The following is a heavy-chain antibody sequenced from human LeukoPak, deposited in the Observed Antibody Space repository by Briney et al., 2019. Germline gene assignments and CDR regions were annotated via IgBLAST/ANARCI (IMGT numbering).Heavy chain of an antibody. D-gene: IGHD6-13*01. CDR2: ISSSSSYI. Sequence: KTGGSLRLSCAASGFTFSTYSMNWVRQAPGKGLEWVSSISSSSSYIYYADSVKGRFTISRDNAKNSLYLQMNSLRAEDTAVYYCASGSIAAAGTEFGIGYWGQGTLVNVSS. V-gene: IGHV3-21*04. CDR3: ASGSIAAAGTEFGIGY. J-gene: IGHJ4*02. CDR1: GFTFSTYS.